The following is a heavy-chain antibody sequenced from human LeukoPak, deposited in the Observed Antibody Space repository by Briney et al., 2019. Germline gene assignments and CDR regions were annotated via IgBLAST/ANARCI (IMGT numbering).Heavy chain of an antibody. CDR3: AKDQTGSGWYNYYYYYYGMDV. Sequence: PGGSLRLSCAASVFTFSSYGMHWVRQAPGKGLEWVAVISYDGSNKYYADSVKGRFTISRDNSKNTLYLQMNSLRAEDTAVYYCAKDQTGSGWYNYYYYYYGMDVWGQGTTVTVSS. J-gene: IGHJ6*02. CDR2: ISYDGSNK. V-gene: IGHV3-30*18. CDR1: VFTFSSYG. D-gene: IGHD6-19*01.